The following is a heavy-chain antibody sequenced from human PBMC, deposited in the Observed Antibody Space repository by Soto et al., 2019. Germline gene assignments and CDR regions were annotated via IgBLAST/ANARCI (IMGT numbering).Heavy chain of an antibody. V-gene: IGHV3-15*05. J-gene: IGHJ4*02. D-gene: IGHD1-26*01. CDR3: TTDVWE. CDR2: IKSKTDGETT. CDR1: GFSFSNGW. Sequence: ELQLVESGGGLVKPGGSLRLSCAASGFSFSNGWMSWVRQAPGKGLEWVGRIKSKTDGETTDYAAPVKGRFTISRDDSKNTLYLQMNGLKIEDTAVYYCTTDVWEWGQGTLVTVSS.